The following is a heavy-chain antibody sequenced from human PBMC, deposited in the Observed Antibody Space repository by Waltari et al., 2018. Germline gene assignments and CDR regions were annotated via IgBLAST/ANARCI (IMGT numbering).Heavy chain of an antibody. CDR2: SYNDGST. D-gene: IGHD3-16*01. Sequence: EEQLVESGGRLVQSGGSLRLSCAASGFTVRDNYMTWVRQAPGQGREWVSVSYNDGSTCDAESVKGRFTISREISRNEVSLQMHSVRGDDAGIYYCAREWSNATTWFGGYFDLWGQGTQVIVSS. J-gene: IGHJ4*02. CDR1: GFTVRDNY. V-gene: IGHV3-53*01. CDR3: AREWSNATTWFGGYFDL.